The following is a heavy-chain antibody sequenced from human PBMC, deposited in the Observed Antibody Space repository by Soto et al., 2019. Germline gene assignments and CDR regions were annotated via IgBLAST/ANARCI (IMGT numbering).Heavy chain of an antibody. CDR3: AGYSGTSPHYYYGMDV. D-gene: IGHD1-26*01. CDR1: GYSFTSYW. J-gene: IGHJ6*02. V-gene: IGHV5-10-1*01. Sequence: ESLKISCKGSGYSFTSYWISWVRQMPGKGLEWMGRIDPSDSYTNYSPSFQGHVTISADKSISTAYLQWSSLKASDTAMYYCAGYSGTSPHYYYGMDVWGQGTTVTVSS. CDR2: IDPSDSYT.